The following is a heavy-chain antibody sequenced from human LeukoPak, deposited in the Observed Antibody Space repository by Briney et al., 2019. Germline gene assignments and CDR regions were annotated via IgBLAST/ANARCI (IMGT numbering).Heavy chain of an antibody. CDR3: ARGFVGCSGGSCYLTHYFDY. D-gene: IGHD2-15*01. Sequence: ASVKVSCKASGYTFTSYGISWVRQAPGQGLEWMGWINTNTGNPTYAQGFTGRFVFSLDTSVSTAYLQISSLKAEDTAVYYCARGFVGCSGGSCYLTHYFDYWGQGTLVTVSS. J-gene: IGHJ4*02. CDR2: INTNTGNP. CDR1: GYTFTSYG. V-gene: IGHV7-4-1*02.